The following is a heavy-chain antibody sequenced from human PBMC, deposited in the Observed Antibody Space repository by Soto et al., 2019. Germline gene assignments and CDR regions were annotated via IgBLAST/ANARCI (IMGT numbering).Heavy chain of an antibody. D-gene: IGHD3-9*01. CDR2: ISGSGGST. CDR1: EFTFSSNA. CDR3: AKDRGYFDWLLRRHDAFNI. Sequence: GGALRLSCAASEFTFSSNAMSWVRQAQEQGLEWVSAISGSGGSTYYADSVKGRFTISRDNSKNTLYLQMNSLRAEDTAVYYCAKDRGYFDWLLRRHDAFNIWGQGTMVTVSS. V-gene: IGHV3-23*01. J-gene: IGHJ3*02.